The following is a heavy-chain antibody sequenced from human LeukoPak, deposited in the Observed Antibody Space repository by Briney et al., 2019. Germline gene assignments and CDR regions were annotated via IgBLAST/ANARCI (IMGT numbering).Heavy chain of an antibody. CDR2: ISSYNGNT. CDR3: AKARAPAGTGGAY. D-gene: IGHD6-13*01. CDR1: GYTFTYHG. Sequence: AASVKVSCKASGYTFTYHGFSWVRQAPGQGLEWMGWISSYNGNTNYLEKFQGRLTMTTDTSTSTTYMELRSLTSDDTAVYYCAKARAPAGTGGAYWGQGSLVTVSS. V-gene: IGHV1-18*01. J-gene: IGHJ4*02.